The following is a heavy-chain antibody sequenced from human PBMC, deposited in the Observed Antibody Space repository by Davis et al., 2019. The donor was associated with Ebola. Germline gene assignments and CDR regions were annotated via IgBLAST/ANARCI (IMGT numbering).Heavy chain of an antibody. J-gene: IGHJ5*01. CDR1: GFTFSFYS. CDR3: ATISGITGSDS. V-gene: IGHV3-48*02. D-gene: IGHD1-20*01. CDR2: ISSSNRTT. Sequence: GESLKISCAASGFTFSFYSMNWVRQAPGKGLEWVSYISSSNRTTHYADSVKGRFTISRDNAKNSLFLQMSSLRDEDTAVYYCATISGITGSDSWGQRTLVTVSS.